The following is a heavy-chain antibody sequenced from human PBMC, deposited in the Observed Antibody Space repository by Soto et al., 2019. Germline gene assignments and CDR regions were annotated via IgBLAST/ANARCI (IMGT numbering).Heavy chain of an antibody. J-gene: IGHJ3*02. CDR3: AREGQHGVSAFDI. V-gene: IGHV1-46*01. D-gene: IGHD3-16*01. Sequence: ASVKVSCKGSGYTFTSYYMHWVRQAPGQGLEWMGIINPSGGSTSYAQKFQGRVTMTRDTSTSTVYMELSSLRSEDTAVYYCAREGQHGVSAFDIWGQGTMVTVSS. CDR1: GYTFTSYY. CDR2: INPSGGST.